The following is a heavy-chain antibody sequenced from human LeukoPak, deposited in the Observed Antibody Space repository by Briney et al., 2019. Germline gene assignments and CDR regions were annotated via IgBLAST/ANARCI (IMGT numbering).Heavy chain of an antibody. J-gene: IGHJ4*02. CDR1: GFTFSSYA. V-gene: IGHV3-64*02. D-gene: IGHD6-19*01. CDR3: ARVQGSGWYDY. Sequence: GGSLRLSCAASGFTFSSYAMHWVRQAPGKGLEYVSAISSNGGSTYYADSVKGRFTISRDSSKNTLYLQMGSLRAEDMAVYYCARVQGSGWYDYWGQGTLVTVSS. CDR2: ISSNGGST.